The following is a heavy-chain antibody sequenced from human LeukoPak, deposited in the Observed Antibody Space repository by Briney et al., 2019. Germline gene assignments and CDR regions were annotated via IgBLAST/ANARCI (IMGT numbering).Heavy chain of an antibody. CDR1: GFTFSSYS. CDR2: FTTTSSHV. J-gene: IGHJ4*02. D-gene: IGHD5-24*01. V-gene: IGHV3-21*01. Sequence: GGSLRLSCAASGFTFSSYSMIWIRQAPGTGLEWVSSFTTTSSHVYYADSVKGRFTIPRDNAKNSLYLQLNSLRAEDTAVYYCARAGMTTITFPDYWGQGTPVTVSS. CDR3: ARAGMTTITFPDY.